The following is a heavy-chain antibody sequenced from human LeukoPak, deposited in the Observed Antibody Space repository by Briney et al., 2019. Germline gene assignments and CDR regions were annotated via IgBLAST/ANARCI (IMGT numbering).Heavy chain of an antibody. D-gene: IGHD6-19*01. J-gene: IGHJ4*02. V-gene: IGHV1-18*01. CDR3: ARVHRSGWCDY. CDR1: GYSFSTYG. CDR2: ISAYNGNT. Sequence: ASVKVSCKASGYSFSTYGITWVRQAPGQGLEWVGWISAYNGNTNYAQKFQGRVTITADKSTSTAYMELSSLRSEDTAVYYCARVHRSGWCDYWGQGTLVTVSS.